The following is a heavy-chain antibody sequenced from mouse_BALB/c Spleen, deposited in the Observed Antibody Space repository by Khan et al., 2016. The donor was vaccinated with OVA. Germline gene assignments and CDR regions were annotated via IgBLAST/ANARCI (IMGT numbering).Heavy chain of an antibody. J-gene: IGHJ4*01. Sequence: EVQLQESGPGLVKPSQSLSLTCSVTGDSITRDYAWNCIRHFPGNKLEWMGYISNSGSTSYNPSLKSRISITRDTCKHQISLQLNSVTTEAAATYYCASELGRYYAMDYWGQGTSVTVSS. CDR2: ISNSGST. D-gene: IGHD4-1*01. CDR1: GDSITRDYA. CDR3: ASELGRYYAMDY. V-gene: IGHV3-2*02.